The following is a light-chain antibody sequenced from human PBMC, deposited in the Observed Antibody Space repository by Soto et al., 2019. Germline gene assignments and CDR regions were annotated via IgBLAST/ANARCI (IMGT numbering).Light chain of an antibody. V-gene: IGKV3-20*01. Sequence: EIVLTQSPGTLSLSPGERATLSCRASQNVDTNYLAWYQQKPGQAPRIIIYGASSRATGIPDRFSGSGSGTDFTLTISSLQSEDFAVYYCQQYNNWWTFGQGTKVDIK. CDR3: QQYNNWWT. J-gene: IGKJ1*01. CDR1: QNVDTNY. CDR2: GAS.